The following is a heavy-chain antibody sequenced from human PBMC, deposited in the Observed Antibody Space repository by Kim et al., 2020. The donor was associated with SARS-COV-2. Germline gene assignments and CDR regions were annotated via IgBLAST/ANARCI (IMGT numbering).Heavy chain of an antibody. V-gene: IGHV4-34*01. D-gene: IGHD3-10*01. J-gene: IGHJ4*02. CDR3: ARGRYYGSGSYYV. Sequence: YTPALKSRVTISVDTSKNHFSLKLSTVAAADTAVYYCARGRYYGSGSYYVWGQGTLVTVSS.